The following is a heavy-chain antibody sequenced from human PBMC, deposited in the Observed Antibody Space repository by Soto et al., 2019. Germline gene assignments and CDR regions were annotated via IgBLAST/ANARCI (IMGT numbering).Heavy chain of an antibody. Sequence: VQLVQSGAEVKKPGASVKVSCKASGYTFTSYDINWVRQATGQGLEWMGWMNPNSGNTGYAQKFQDRVTITKNTAISTPYIEQRSLRSEDKAVYYCASAGSGWYLYWRQGTLVTVSS. D-gene: IGHD6-19*01. CDR2: MNPNSGNT. V-gene: IGHV1-8*01. J-gene: IGHJ4*02. CDR3: ASAGSGWYLY. CDR1: GYTFTSYD.